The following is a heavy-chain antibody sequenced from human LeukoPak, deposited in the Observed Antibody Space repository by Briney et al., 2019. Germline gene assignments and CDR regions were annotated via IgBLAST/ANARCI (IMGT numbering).Heavy chain of an antibody. CDR2: ISNSGSST. V-gene: IGHV3-23*01. CDR3: AKGRTLDY. CDR1: GFTLSRYS. Sequence: PGGSLRLSCEASGFTLSRYSMNWVRQSPGKGLEWVSAISNSGSSTYCADSVKGRFTISRDTSKNTLYLQMNSLRAEDTAVYYCAKGRTLDYWGQGTLVTVSS. J-gene: IGHJ4*02.